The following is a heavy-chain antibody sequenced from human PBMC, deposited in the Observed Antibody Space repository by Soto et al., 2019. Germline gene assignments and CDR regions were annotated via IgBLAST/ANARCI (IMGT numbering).Heavy chain of an antibody. CDR2: IYHSGNT. D-gene: IGHD3-3*02. V-gene: IGHV4-38-2*01. CDR3: ARVKLAGRGSFHD. J-gene: IGHJ4*02. Sequence: SETLSLTCAVSGYSITNGYYWGWIRQPPGKGLEWIGSIYHSGNTYYNPSLKSRVTLSIDTSKNQFSLKLRSVTAADTAMYYCARVKLAGRGSFHDWGQGTLVT. CDR1: GYSITNGYY.